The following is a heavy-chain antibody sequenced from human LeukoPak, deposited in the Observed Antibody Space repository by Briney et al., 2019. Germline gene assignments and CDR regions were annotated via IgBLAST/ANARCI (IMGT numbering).Heavy chain of an antibody. D-gene: IGHD1-26*01. CDR3: ARTYSGSYDY. V-gene: IGHV4-39*01. CDR1: GGSISSSGYY. J-gene: IGHJ4*02. Sequence: SETLSLTCTVSGGSISSSGYYWGWIRQPPGKGLEWIGSIYYSGSTYYNSSLKSRVTISVDTSKNQFSLQLNSVTPEDTAVYYCARTYSGSYDYWGQGTLVTVSS. CDR2: IYYSGST.